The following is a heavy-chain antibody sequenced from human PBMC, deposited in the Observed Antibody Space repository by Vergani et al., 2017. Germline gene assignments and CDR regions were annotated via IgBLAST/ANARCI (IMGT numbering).Heavy chain of an antibody. D-gene: IGHD2-2*01. CDR2: INHSGST. CDR1: GFTFSDYY. V-gene: IGHV4-34*01. J-gene: IGHJ6*03. CDR3: ARWDCSSTSCYHYYYMDV. Sequence: QVQLVESGGGLVKPGGSLRLSCAASGFTFSDYYMSWIRQAPGKGLEWIGEINHSGSTNYNPSLKSRVTISVDTSKNQFSLKLSAVTAADTAVYYCARWDCSSTSCYHYYYMDVWGKGTTVTVSS.